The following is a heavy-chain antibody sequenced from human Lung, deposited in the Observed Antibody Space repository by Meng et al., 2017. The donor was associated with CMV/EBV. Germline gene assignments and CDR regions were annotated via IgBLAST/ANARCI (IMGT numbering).Heavy chain of an antibody. D-gene: IGHD3-3*01. CDR2: INHSGST. V-gene: IGHV4-34*01. CDR3: AKTTYDFWSGIYCYYYYGMDV. CDR1: GGSFSGYY. Sequence: SXTXSLXCAVYGGSFSGYYWSWIRKPPGKGLEWIGEINHSGSTNYNPSLKSRVTISVDTSKNQFSLKLSSVTAADTAVYYCAKTTYDFWSGIYCYYYYGMDVXGQGTTVTVSS. J-gene: IGHJ6*02.